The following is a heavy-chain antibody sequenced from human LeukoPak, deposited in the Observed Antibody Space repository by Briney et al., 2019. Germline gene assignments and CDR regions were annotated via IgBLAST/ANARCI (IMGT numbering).Heavy chain of an antibody. CDR2: IYYTGST. CDR3: ARDSNQDSSGYPDAFDI. D-gene: IGHD3-22*01. Sequence: PSETLSLTCTVSGDSISSPFYYWAWIRQPPGKGLQWIGTIYYTGSTYSNPSLKSRVTISDETSNNQFFLRLASVTAADTAVYYCARDSNQDSSGYPDAFDIWGQGTMVTVSS. CDR1: GDSISSPFYY. J-gene: IGHJ3*02. V-gene: IGHV4-39*07.